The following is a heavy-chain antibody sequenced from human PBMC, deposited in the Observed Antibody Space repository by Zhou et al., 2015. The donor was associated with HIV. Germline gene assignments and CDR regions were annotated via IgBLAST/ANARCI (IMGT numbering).Heavy chain of an antibody. J-gene: IGHJ6*02. V-gene: IGHV1-69*01. CDR1: GGTFSTYA. Sequence: QVQLVQSGAEVKKPGSSVKVSCKASGGTFSTYAFNWVRQAPGQGLEWMGGIIPIFGPAFYAQNFQGRVTITADESSSTAYMELSSLKSEDRAVYYCARAKVGGFSSSWGYYYYNGMDVWGQGTTVTVSS. D-gene: IGHD6-13*01. CDR2: IIPIFGPA. CDR3: ARAKVGGFSSSWGYYYYNGMDV.